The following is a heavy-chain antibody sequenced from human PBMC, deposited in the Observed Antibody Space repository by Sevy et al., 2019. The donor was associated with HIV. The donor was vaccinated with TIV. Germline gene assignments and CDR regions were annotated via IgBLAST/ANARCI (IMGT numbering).Heavy chain of an antibody. V-gene: IGHV3-30*04. CDR3: ARGYSNLIVVVTGILIPGSTEPRAEIDY. Sequence: GGSLRLSCAASGFTFSSYAMHWVRQAPGKGLEWVAVISYDGSNKYYADSVKGRFTISRDNSKNTLYLQMNSLRAEDTAVYYCARGYSNLIVVVTGILIPGSTEPRAEIDYWGQGTLVTVSS. D-gene: IGHD2-21*02. CDR1: GFTFSSYA. CDR2: ISYDGSNK. J-gene: IGHJ4*02.